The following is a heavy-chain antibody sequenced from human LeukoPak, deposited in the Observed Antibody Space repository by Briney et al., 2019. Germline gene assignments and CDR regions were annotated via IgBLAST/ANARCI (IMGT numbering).Heavy chain of an antibody. Sequence: ASVKVSCKASGGTFSSYAISWVRQAPGQGLEWMGWINPNSGGTNYAQKFQGRVTMTRDTSISTAYMELSRLRSDDTAVYYCARDYDFWSGYPLNWFDPWGQGTLVTVSS. CDR2: INPNSGGT. CDR1: GGTFSSYA. J-gene: IGHJ5*02. CDR3: ARDYDFWSGYPLNWFDP. D-gene: IGHD3-3*01. V-gene: IGHV1-2*02.